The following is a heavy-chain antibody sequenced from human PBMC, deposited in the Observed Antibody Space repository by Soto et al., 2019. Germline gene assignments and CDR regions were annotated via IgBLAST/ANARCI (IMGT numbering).Heavy chain of an antibody. V-gene: IGHV3-74*01. CDR2: INSDGSST. Sequence: EVQLVESGGGLVQPGGSLRLSCAASGFTFSSYWMHWVRQAPGKGLVWVSRINSDGSSTSYADSVKGRFTISRDNAKNTLYLQMNSLRGEDTAVYYCASGRGWFGEVPFDYWGEGTLVTVSS. D-gene: IGHD3-10*01. J-gene: IGHJ4*02. CDR3: ASGRGWFGEVPFDY. CDR1: GFTFSSYW.